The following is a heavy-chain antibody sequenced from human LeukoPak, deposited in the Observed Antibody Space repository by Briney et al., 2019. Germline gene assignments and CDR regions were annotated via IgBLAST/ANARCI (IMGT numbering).Heavy chain of an antibody. Sequence: PSETLSLTCTVSGGSISSYYWSWIRQPPGKGLEWIGYIYTSGSTNYNPSLKSRVTISVDTSKNQFSLKLSSVTAADTAVYYCARHKGRNYETWFDPWGQGTLVTVSS. CDR2: IYTSGST. V-gene: IGHV4-4*09. D-gene: IGHD1-7*01. CDR1: GGSISSYY. J-gene: IGHJ5*02. CDR3: ARHKGRNYETWFDP.